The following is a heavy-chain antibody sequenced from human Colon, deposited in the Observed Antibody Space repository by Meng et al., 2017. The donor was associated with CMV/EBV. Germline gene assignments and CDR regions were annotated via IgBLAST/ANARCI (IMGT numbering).Heavy chain of an antibody. D-gene: IGHD2-8*02. Sequence: LKASCPALVKPNQTLTLTCTFSGFSLTTTGAGEAWVRQPPGKAPELLALIHWDDDKRYSPSLKNRLNITKDTSKNQVVLSMTDLDPADTGTFYCARHSLTILTDWGQGALVTVSS. CDR1: GFSLTTTGAG. J-gene: IGHJ4*02. V-gene: IGHV2-5*02. CDR3: ARHSLTILTD. CDR2: IHWDDDK.